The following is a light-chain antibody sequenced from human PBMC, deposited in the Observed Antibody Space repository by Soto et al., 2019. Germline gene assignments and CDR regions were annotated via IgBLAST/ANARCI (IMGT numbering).Light chain of an antibody. CDR3: QQYGSSPRT. CDR1: QSVSADY. V-gene: IGKV3-20*01. Sequence: EIVLTQSPGTLSLSPGERATLSCRASQSVSADYLAWYQLKSDQAPRLLMYGSSSRATGIPDRFSGSGSGTDFTLTISRLDPEDFAVYFCQQYGSSPRTFGQGTKVDIK. CDR2: GSS. J-gene: IGKJ1*01.